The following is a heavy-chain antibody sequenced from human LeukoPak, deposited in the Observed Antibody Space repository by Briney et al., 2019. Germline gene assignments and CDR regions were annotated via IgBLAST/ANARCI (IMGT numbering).Heavy chain of an antibody. D-gene: IGHD6-13*01. J-gene: IGHJ4*02. V-gene: IGHV1-2*02. CDR2: INPNSGGT. CDR3: ARTLAAAGWADY. CDR1: GYTFTGYY. Sequence: GASVTVSCKASGYTFTGYYMHWVRQAPGKGLEWMGWINPNSGGTNYAQKFQGTVTMTRDTSISTAYMELSRLRSDDTAVYYCARTLAAAGWADYWGQGTLVTVSS.